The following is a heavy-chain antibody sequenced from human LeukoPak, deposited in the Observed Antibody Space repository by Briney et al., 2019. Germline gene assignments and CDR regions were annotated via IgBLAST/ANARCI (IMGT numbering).Heavy chain of an antibody. V-gene: IGHV1-18*01. CDR3: ARGKRGYSYGSLDY. D-gene: IGHD5-18*01. CDR1: GYTFTSYG. CDR2: ISAYNGNT. J-gene: IGHJ4*02. Sequence: ASVKVSCKASGYTFTSYGISWVRQAPGQGLEWMGWISAYNGNTNYAQKLQGRVTMTTDTSTSTAYMELRSLGSDDTAVYYCARGKRGYSYGSLDYWGQGTLVTVSS.